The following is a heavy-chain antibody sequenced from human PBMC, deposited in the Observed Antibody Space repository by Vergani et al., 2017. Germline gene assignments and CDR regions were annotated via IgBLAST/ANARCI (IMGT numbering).Heavy chain of an antibody. CDR2: MDYSGST. D-gene: IGHD6-19*01. Sequence: QVQLQESGPGLVKPSETLSLTCTVSGDSVISTDYHWGWIRQPPGKGLEWIGSMDYSGSTSYNPSLESRISISFATPKNQFSLRLSSVTAADTAVYFCARHSTVEWLVKLGWIDPWGQGSLVTVSS. V-gene: IGHV4-39*01. CDR3: ARHSTVEWLVKLGWIDP. J-gene: IGHJ5*02. CDR1: GDSVISTDYH.